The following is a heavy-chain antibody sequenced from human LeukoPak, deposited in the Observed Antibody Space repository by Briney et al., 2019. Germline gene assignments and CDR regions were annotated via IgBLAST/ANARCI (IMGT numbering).Heavy chain of an antibody. Sequence: ASVKVSCKASGGTFSSYAISWVRQAPGQGPEWMGRIIPILGIANYAQKFHGRVTITAEKSTSTAYMELSSLRSEDTAVYYCASPLGGAFDLWGHGTMVTVSS. CDR2: IIPILGIA. V-gene: IGHV1-69*04. CDR1: GGTFSSYA. CDR3: ASPLGGAFDL. J-gene: IGHJ3*01.